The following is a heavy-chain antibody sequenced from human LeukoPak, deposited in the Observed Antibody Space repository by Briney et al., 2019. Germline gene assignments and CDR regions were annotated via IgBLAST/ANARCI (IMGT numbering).Heavy chain of an antibody. Sequence: ASVKVSCKASGYTFTGYYMHWVRQAPGQGLEWMGWINPNSGGTNYAQKFQGRVTMTRDTSISTAYMELSRLRSDDTAVYYCARDERYYYDSSGYYRNWGQGTLVTVSS. CDR2: INPNSGGT. J-gene: IGHJ4*02. D-gene: IGHD3-22*01. V-gene: IGHV1-2*02. CDR1: GYTFTGYY. CDR3: ARDERYYYDSSGYYRN.